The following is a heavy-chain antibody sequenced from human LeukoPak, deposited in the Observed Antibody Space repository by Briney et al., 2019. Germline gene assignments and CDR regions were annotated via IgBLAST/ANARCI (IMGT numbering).Heavy chain of an antibody. J-gene: IGHJ4*02. D-gene: IGHD3-22*01. Sequence: GRSLRLSRAASGFTVSSNYMSWVRQAPGKGLEWVSVIYSGGSTYYADSVKGRFTISRDNSKNTLYLQMNSLRAEDTAVYYCARAAYYYDSSGYYYDYWGQGTLVTVSS. V-gene: IGHV3-53*01. CDR2: IYSGGST. CDR3: ARAAYYYDSSGYYYDY. CDR1: GFTVSSNY.